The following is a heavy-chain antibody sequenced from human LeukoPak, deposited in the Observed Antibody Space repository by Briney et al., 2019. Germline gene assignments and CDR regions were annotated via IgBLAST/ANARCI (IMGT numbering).Heavy chain of an antibody. V-gene: IGHV4-4*02. Sequence: SETLSLTCAVSGGSISSSNWWSWVRQPPGKGLEWIGEIYHSGSTNYNPSLKSRVTISVDTSKNQFSLKLSSVTAADTAVYYCAREVLDCSSTSCYGKNWFDPWGQGTLVTVSS. D-gene: IGHD2-2*01. CDR2: IYHSGST. CDR3: AREVLDCSSTSCYGKNWFDP. J-gene: IGHJ5*02. CDR1: GGSISSSNW.